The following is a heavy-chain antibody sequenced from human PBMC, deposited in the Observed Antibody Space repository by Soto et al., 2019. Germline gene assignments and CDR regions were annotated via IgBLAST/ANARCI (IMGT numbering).Heavy chain of an antibody. CDR3: ARQLYANPAFDY. CDR2: IYYSGST. CDR1: GGSISSYY. V-gene: IGHV4-59*01. Sequence: QVQLQESGPGLVKPSETLSLTCTVSGGSISSYYWSWIRQPPGKGLEWIGYIYYSGSTNYNPSLKSRVTISVDTSKNQFSLKLSSVTAADTAVYYCARQLYANPAFDYWGQGTLVTVSS. J-gene: IGHJ4*02. D-gene: IGHD1-1*01.